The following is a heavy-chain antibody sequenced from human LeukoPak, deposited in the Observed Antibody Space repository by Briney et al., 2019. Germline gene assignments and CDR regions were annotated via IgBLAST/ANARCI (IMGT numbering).Heavy chain of an antibody. D-gene: IGHD5-24*01. CDR1: GFNFSSYE. Sequence: GGSLRLSCAASGFNFSSYEMNWVRQAPGKGLEWVSYISSSGSNTYYADSVKGRFTISRDSAKNSLFLQMNSLRVEDTALYSCGRDRGGYYMDVWRKRTTVTVSS. CDR3: GRDRGGYYMDV. J-gene: IGHJ6*03. V-gene: IGHV3-48*03. CDR2: ISSSGSNT.